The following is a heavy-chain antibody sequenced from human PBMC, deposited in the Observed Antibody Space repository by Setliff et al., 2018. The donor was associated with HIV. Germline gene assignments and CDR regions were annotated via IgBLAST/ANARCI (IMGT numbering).Heavy chain of an antibody. CDR1: GFTFSSYT. CDR3: VRDRDWAFDY. V-gene: IGHV3-23*01. J-gene: IGHJ4*02. CDR2: ISGSGGNT. D-gene: IGHD3-9*01. Sequence: GGSLRLSCAASGFTFSSYTLNWIRQAPGKGLEWVASISGSGGNTYSADSVKGRFTISRDNSKNTLYLQMDSLRAEDTAVYYCVRDRDWAFDYWGQGILVTVSS.